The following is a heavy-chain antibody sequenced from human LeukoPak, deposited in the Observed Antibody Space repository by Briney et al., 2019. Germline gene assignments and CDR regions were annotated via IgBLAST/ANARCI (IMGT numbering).Heavy chain of an antibody. CDR1: GYSISSGYF. J-gene: IGHJ5*02. CDR2: IYHSGST. CDR3: ARRSRPLARGYCSSTSCYKGGWFDP. Sequence: SETLSLTCTVSGYSISSGYFWGWIRQPPGKGLEWIGSIYHSGSTYYNPSLKSRVTISVDTSKNQFSLKLSSVTAADTAVYYCARRSRPLARGYCSSTSCYKGGWFDPWGQGTLVTVSS. V-gene: IGHV4-38-2*02. D-gene: IGHD2-2*02.